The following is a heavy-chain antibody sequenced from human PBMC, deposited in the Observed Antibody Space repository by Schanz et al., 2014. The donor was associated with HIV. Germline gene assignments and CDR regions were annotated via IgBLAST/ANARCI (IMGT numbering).Heavy chain of an antibody. V-gene: IGHV1-18*01. D-gene: IGHD2-15*01. CDR1: GEKYEEQG. J-gene: IGHJ4*02. Sequence: VKRGQEGGEVKKKGESGKEEGKARGEKYEEQGIRGERQGEGQGFEWVGWVAPYTSNTNDAEKFRGRVSVTTDTFTSTAYLELRGLTSDDTAVYYCATDERNHCTGGSCYGYFDFWGQGTLVTVSS. CDR2: VAPYTSNT. CDR3: ATDERNHCTGGSCYGYFDF.